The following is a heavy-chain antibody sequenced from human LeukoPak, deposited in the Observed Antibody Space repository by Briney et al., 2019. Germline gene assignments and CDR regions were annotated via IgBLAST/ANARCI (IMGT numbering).Heavy chain of an antibody. CDR2: INHSGST. CDR3: ARHYGP. V-gene: IGHV4-34*01. D-gene: IGHD3-16*01. J-gene: IGHJ5*02. Sequence: SETLSLTCAVYGGSFSGYYWSWIRQPPGKGLEWIGEINHSGSTNYNPSLKSRVTISVDTSKNQFSLKLSSVTAADTAVYYCARHYGPWSQGTLVTVSS. CDR1: GGSFSGYY.